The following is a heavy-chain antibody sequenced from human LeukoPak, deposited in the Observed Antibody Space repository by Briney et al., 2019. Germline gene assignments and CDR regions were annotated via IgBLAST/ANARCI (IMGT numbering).Heavy chain of an antibody. CDR1: GGSISSTSHF. V-gene: IGHV4-39*01. Sequence: PSETLSLTCTVSGGSISSTSHFWGWIRQPPGKGLEWIGSLYYSGSTYYNTSLKSRVTISVDTSKNQFSLRLSSVTAADTAVYYCARHEKPAAFYGMDVWGQGTTVTVSS. CDR2: LYYSGST. D-gene: IGHD2-2*01. CDR3: ARHEKPAAFYGMDV. J-gene: IGHJ6*02.